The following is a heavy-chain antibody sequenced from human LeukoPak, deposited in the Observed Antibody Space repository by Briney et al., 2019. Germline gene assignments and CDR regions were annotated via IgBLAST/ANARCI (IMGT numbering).Heavy chain of an antibody. J-gene: IGHJ3*02. D-gene: IGHD3-16*01. CDR1: GGTFSSYT. CDR2: IIPILGIA. V-gene: IGHV1-69*04. CDR3: ARDPGSYGDAFDI. Sequence: ASVKVSCKASGGTFSSYTISWVRQAPGQGLEWMGRIIPILGIANYAQKFQGRVTMTRDTSTSTAYMELRSLRSDDTAVYYCARDPGSYGDAFDIWGQGTMVTVSA.